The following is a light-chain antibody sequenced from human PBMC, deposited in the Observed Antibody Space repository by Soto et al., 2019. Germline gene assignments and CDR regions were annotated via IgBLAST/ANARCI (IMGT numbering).Light chain of an antibody. V-gene: IGKV3-20*01. CDR2: AAS. J-gene: IGKJ2*01. CDR1: QSVDSSY. CDR3: QQYGYSTPYN. Sequence: EIVLTQSPGTLSLSPGERATVSCRASQSVDSSYLAWYQQRPGQAPRLLIAAASTRATGVPDRFTGSGSGTDFTLPISRLEPEDFAMYYCQQYGYSTPYNFGQGTKLEVK.